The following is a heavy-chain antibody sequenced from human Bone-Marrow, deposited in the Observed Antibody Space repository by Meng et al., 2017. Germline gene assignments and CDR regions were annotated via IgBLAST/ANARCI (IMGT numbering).Heavy chain of an antibody. J-gene: IGHJ4*02. CDR2: IYPGNSDT. D-gene: IGHD5-24*01. Sequence: KVSCKGSGYSFTDYWIGWVRQRPGKGLEWMGIIYPGNSDTRYSPSFQGQVTISADKSITTAYLQWSSLKASDTAMYYCARKGKDAYNIYYFDYWGQGTLVTVSS. CDR3: ARKGKDAYNIYYFDY. CDR1: GYSFTDYW. V-gene: IGHV5-51*01.